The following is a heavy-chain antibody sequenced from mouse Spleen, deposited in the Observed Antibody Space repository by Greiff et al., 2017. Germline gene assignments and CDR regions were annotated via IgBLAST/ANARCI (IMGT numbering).Heavy chain of an antibody. D-gene: IGHD2-3*01. Sequence: VQVVESGPELVRPGVSVKISCKGSGYTFTDYAMLWVKQSHAKSLEWIGVISTYYGNTNYNQKFKGKATMTVDKSSSTAYMELARLTSEDSAIYYCARGYDGPYYAMDYWGQGTSVTVSS. V-gene: IGHV1-67*01. CDR2: ISTYYGNT. J-gene: IGHJ4*01. CDR3: ARGYDGPYYAMDY. CDR1: GYTFTDYA.